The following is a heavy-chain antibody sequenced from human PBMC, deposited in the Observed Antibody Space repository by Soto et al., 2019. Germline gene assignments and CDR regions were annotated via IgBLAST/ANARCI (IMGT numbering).Heavy chain of an antibody. CDR2: IYPGDSDT. V-gene: IGHV5-51*01. CDR3: ARHILDRSFDI. Sequence: GESLKISCKGSGYSFTGYWIGWVRQMPGKGLEWMGIIYPGDSDTRYSPSFQGQVTISADKSISTAYLQWSSLKASNTAMYYCARHILDRSFDIWGQGTMVTVSS. D-gene: IGHD3-3*01. J-gene: IGHJ3*02. CDR1: GYSFTGYW.